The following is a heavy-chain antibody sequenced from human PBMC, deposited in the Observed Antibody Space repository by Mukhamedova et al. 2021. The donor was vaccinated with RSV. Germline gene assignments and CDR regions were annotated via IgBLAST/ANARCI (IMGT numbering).Heavy chain of an antibody. D-gene: IGHD2-2*01. CDR3: VRDSSYGAFDI. J-gene: IGHJ3*02. V-gene: IGHV3-20*01. CDR2: SCANDACT. CDR1: SIETYG. Sequence: SIETYGMNWVRQAPGKGLEWASASCANDACTGYADSVKGRFTIARDNTKKSLYLQMNDLRAEDTALYHCVRDSSYGAFDIWGQG.